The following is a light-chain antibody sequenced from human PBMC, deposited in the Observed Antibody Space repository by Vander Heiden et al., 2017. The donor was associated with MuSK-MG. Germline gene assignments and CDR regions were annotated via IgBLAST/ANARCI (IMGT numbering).Light chain of an antibody. CDR1: SIHVGGYNY. V-gene: IGLV2-14*01. Sequence: QSALTQPASGSASPGQSITTSCTGTSIHVGGYNYVSWSQPHPGNAPKLMIFEVSNRPAGVSNRFSVSKSGNTASLTISVLQAEDEADYYCSSYTSSSTGVFGTGTKVTVL. CDR2: EVS. CDR3: SSYTSSSTGV. J-gene: IGLJ1*01.